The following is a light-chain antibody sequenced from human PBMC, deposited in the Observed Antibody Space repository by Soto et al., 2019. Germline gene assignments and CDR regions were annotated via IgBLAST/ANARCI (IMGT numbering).Light chain of an antibody. Sequence: QSVLTQPPSVSAAPGQRVTISCTGSSSNIGAGYDVHWYQQLPGTAPKLLVSGDTNRPSGVPDRFSGSKSGTSASLAITGLRAEDEAHYYCQSFDSSLSGWVFGGGTKLTVL. CDR1: SSNIGAGYD. V-gene: IGLV1-40*01. CDR3: QSFDSSLSGWV. CDR2: GDT. J-gene: IGLJ3*02.